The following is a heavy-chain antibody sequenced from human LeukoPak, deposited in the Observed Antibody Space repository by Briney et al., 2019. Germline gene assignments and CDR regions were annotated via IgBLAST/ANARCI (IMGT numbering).Heavy chain of an antibody. V-gene: IGHV3-21*01. J-gene: IGHJ5*02. CDR2: ISGSSSNI. CDR3: AREQSGSVWPT. D-gene: IGHD6-19*01. CDR1: GFTFSSYI. Sequence: PGGSLRLSCAASGFTFSSYIMTWVRQAPGKGLEWVSSISGSSSNIYYADSVKGRFSISRDNAKNSLYLQMNSLRAEDTAVYFCAREQSGSVWPTWGQGTLVTVSS.